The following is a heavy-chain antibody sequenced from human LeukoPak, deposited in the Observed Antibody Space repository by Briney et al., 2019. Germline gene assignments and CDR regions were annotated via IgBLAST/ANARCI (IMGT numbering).Heavy chain of an antibody. CDR3: ARDYKADY. D-gene: IGHD1-1*01. V-gene: IGHV3-23*01. CDR1: GFTFSSYA. J-gene: IGHJ4*02. CDR2: ISVSGSRT. Sequence: GGSLRLSCATSGFTFSSYAMTWVRQAPGKGLEWVSAISVSGSRTNYADSVKGRFTISRDNSKNTLFLQMNRLRVDDTAIYYCARDYKADYWGQGTLVTVSS.